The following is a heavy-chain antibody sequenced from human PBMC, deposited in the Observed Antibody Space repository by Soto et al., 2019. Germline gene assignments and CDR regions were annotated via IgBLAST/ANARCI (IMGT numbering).Heavy chain of an antibody. V-gene: IGHV3-23*01. D-gene: IGHD3-10*01. CDR1: GFNIPDYG. J-gene: IGHJ4*02. CDR3: TRWNGFGES. CDR2: FTGGHGKT. Sequence: EVQLLESGGGSVQPGGSLKLSCGVSGFNIPDYGVTWVRQPPGKGLEWVSGFTGGHGKTFYADSVRGRFTLSREDSRNMVYLQMDSLRVEDTAGYYCTRWNGFGESWGQGTLVTVAS.